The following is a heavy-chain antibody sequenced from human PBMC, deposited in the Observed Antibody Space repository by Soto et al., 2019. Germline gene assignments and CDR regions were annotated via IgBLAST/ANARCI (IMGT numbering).Heavy chain of an antibody. CDR2: IIPILGIA. CDR1: GGTFSSYT. D-gene: IGHD2-2*01. V-gene: IGHV1-69*02. J-gene: IGHJ6*02. CDR3: ASFLKENCSSTSCYEDYYYGMDV. Sequence: ASVKVSCKASGGTFSSYTISWVRQAPGQGLEWMGRIIPILGIANYAQKFQGRVTITADKSTSTAYMELSSLRSEDTAVYYCASFLKENCSSTSCYEDYYYGMDVWGQGTTVTVSS.